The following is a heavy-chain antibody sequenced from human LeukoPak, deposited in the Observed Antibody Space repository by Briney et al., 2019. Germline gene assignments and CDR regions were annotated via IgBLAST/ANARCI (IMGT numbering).Heavy chain of an antibody. Sequence: ASVKVSCKASGYTLTGYYMHWVRQAPGQGLEWMGRINPNSGGTNYAQKFQGRVTMTRDTSISTAYMELSSLRSDDTAVYYCARVGIAVAGNPFDYWGQGTLVTVSP. CDR1: GYTLTGYY. CDR2: INPNSGGT. D-gene: IGHD6-19*01. J-gene: IGHJ4*02. CDR3: ARVGIAVAGNPFDY. V-gene: IGHV1-2*06.